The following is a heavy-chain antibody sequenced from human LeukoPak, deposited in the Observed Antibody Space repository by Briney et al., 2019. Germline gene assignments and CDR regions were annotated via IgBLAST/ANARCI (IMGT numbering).Heavy chain of an antibody. D-gene: IGHD5-18*01. CDR1: GYTFTSYA. J-gene: IGHJ4*02. CDR3: ASLYVDTAMVTFDY. Sequence: GASVKVSCKASGYTFTSYAMNWVRQAPGQGLEWIGWINTNTGNPTYAQGFTGRFVFSLDTSVSTAYLQISSLKAEDTAVYYCASLYVDTAMVTFDYWGQGTLVTVSS. CDR2: INTNTGNP. V-gene: IGHV7-4-1*02.